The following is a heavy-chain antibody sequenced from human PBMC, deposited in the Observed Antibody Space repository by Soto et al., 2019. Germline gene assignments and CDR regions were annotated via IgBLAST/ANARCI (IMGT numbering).Heavy chain of an antibody. CDR3: MRIYCTTTSCFINGMDV. CDR1: GYVITNGYH. CDR2: ISHSGDT. Sequence: SETLSLTCAVSGYVITNGYHWGRIRQPPGKELEWIGTISHSGDTYYNPSLKSRVTISIDTAKNHLSLILRSVTAADTATYYCMRIYCTTTSCFINGMDVWGQGTTVTVSS. J-gene: IGHJ6*02. D-gene: IGHD2-2*01. V-gene: IGHV4-38-2*01.